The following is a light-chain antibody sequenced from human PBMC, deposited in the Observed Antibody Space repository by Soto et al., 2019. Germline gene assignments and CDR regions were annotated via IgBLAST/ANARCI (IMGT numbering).Light chain of an antibody. CDR1: QSISDL. Sequence: DIQMTQSPSTLSASVGDRVTITCRASQSISDLLAWYQQKPGKAPKLLIYKASSLKSGVPSRFSGSGSGTEYTLTISRLQPDYFASYYCQQYNGYWTCGQGTKVEIK. CDR3: QQYNGYWT. J-gene: IGKJ1*01. CDR2: KAS. V-gene: IGKV1-5*03.